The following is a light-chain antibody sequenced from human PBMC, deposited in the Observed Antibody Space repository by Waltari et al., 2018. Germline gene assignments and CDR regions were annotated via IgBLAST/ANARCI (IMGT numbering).Light chain of an antibody. V-gene: IGKV3-20*01. J-gene: IGKJ2*01. Sequence: EIVLTQSPGTLSLSPGDSATLSCRASQSVSSRYLAWYRQKPDQAPRLLIYGASSRATGIPDRFSGSGSGTDFTLTMRRLEPEDFAVYYCHLYGTSPRYTFGQGTKLEIK. CDR2: GAS. CDR1: QSVSSRY. CDR3: HLYGTSPRYT.